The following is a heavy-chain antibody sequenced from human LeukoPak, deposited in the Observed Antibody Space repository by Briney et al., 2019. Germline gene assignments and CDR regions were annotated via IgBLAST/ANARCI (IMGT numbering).Heavy chain of an antibody. CDR2: INPNSGGT. CDR1: GYTFTGYY. Sequence: ASVKVSCKASGYTFTGYYMHWVRQAPGQGLEWMGWINPNSGGTNYAQKFRGRVTMTKDRPIRTAYMELSRLKSDDTAVYYCARQSLDYYETLDAFDIWGQGTVVTVSS. CDR3: ARQSLDYYETLDAFDI. J-gene: IGHJ3*02. V-gene: IGHV1-2*02. D-gene: IGHD3-22*01.